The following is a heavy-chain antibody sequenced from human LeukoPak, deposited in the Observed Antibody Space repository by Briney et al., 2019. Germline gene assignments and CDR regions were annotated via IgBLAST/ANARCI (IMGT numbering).Heavy chain of an antibody. CDR3: ARDPYDSSGYYLERYGMDV. CDR2: INPSGGST. V-gene: IGHV1-46*01. CDR1: GYTFTSYY. Sequence: ASVKVSCKASGYTFTSYYMHWVRQAPAQGLEWMGIINPSGGSTSYEQKFQGRVTMTRDTSTSTVYMELSSLRSEDTAVYYCARDPYDSSGYYLERYGMDVWGQGTTVTVSS. J-gene: IGHJ6*02. D-gene: IGHD3-22*01.